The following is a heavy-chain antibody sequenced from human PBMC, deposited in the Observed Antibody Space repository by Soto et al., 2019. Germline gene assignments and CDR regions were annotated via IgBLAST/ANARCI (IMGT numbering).Heavy chain of an antibody. J-gene: IGHJ4*02. D-gene: IGHD3-3*01. CDR2: IRTKANNYAT. V-gene: IGHV3-73*01. CDR3: ARRLYDFWSGHPKGLDY. Sequence: GSLRLSCAASGFTFSGSAMHWVRQASGKGLEWVGRIRTKANNYATAYAVSVKGRFTISRDDSRNTAYLQMNSLKTEDTAVYYCARRLYDFWSGHPKGLDYWGQGTVVTVSS. CDR1: GFTFSGSA.